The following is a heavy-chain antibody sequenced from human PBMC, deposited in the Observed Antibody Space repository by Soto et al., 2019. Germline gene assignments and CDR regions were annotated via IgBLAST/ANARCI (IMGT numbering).Heavy chain of an antibody. J-gene: IGHJ6*02. V-gene: IGHV3-15*01. CDR3: TTNFYSDYGMDV. CDR1: GITFSKAW. CDR2: IKSKSDGGTT. Sequence: EVQLVESGGGLVKPGGSLRLSCAASGITFSKAWMNWVRQSPGKGLEWVGRIKSKSDGGTTDYAAPVKRRFTISRDDSKNTLCLQMNSLKTEDAAVYYCTTNFYSDYGMDVWGQGTTVTVSS. D-gene: IGHD4-4*01.